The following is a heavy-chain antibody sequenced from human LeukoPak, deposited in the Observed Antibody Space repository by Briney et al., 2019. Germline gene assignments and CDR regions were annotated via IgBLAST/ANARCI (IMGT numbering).Heavy chain of an antibody. J-gene: IGHJ4*02. CDR3: ARHPFATPFDY. D-gene: IGHD2-15*01. CDR2: INHSGST. V-gene: IGHV4-34*01. CDR1: GGSFSGYY. Sequence: PSETLSLTCAVYGGSFSGYYWSWIRQPPGKGLEWIGEINHSGSTNYNPSLKSRVTMSLDTSKNQLSLRLSSVTAADTAVYYCARHPFATPFDYWGRGTLVTVSS.